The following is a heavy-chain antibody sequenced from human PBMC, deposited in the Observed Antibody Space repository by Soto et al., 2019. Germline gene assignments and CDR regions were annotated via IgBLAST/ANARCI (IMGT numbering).Heavy chain of an antibody. V-gene: IGHV3-33*01. CDR2: IWYDGSNK. J-gene: IGHJ6*02. Sequence: PGGSLRLSCAASGFTFSSYGMHWVRQAPGKGLEWVAVIWYDGSNKYYADSVKGRFTISRDNSKNTLYLQMNSLRAEDTAVYYCARELPSSGFYYYYGMDVWGQGTTVTVSS. D-gene: IGHD6-13*01. CDR1: GFTFSSYG. CDR3: ARELPSSGFYYYYGMDV.